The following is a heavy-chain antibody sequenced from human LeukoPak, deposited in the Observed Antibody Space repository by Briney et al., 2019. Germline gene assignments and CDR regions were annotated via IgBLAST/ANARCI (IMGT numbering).Heavy chain of an antibody. Sequence: GGSLRLSCTASGFGFDAYTMHWVRQPPGKGLEWVSLITWDGGTSYYGDSVKGRFSISRDNNKNSLYLQMNSLRAEDTALYYCAVEMATSPFDYWGQGTLVTVSS. CDR2: ITWDGGTS. CDR3: AVEMATSPFDY. D-gene: IGHD5-24*01. J-gene: IGHJ4*02. CDR1: GFGFDAYT. V-gene: IGHV3-43*01.